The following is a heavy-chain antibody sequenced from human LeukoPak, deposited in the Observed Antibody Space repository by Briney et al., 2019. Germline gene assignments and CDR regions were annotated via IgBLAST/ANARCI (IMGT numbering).Heavy chain of an antibody. Sequence: GESLKISCKGSGYSFASHWIGWVRQMPGKGLEWMGIIYPGDSDTRYSPSFQGQVTISADKSISTAYLQWSSLKASDTAMYYCARSTMVRGVTRTYYFDYWGQGTLVTVSS. D-gene: IGHD3-10*01. CDR3: ARSTMVRGVTRTYYFDY. CDR1: GYSFASHW. V-gene: IGHV5-51*01. J-gene: IGHJ4*02. CDR2: IYPGDSDT.